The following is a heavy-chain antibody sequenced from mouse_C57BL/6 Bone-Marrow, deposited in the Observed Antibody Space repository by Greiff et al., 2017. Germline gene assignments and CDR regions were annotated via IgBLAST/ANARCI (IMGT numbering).Heavy chain of an antibody. CDR1: GYTFTSYT. CDR3: ARGVIYYGKPLDD. V-gene: IGHV1-4*01. D-gene: IGHD2-1*01. CDR2: INPSSGYT. J-gene: IGHJ2*01. Sequence: VQLQQSGAELARPGASVTMSCKASGYTFTSYTMHWVKQRPGPGLEWIGYINPSSGYTKYNQKFKDKATLTADKSSSTAYMQLSSLTSEDSAVYYCARGVIYYGKPLDDWGKGTTLTVSS.